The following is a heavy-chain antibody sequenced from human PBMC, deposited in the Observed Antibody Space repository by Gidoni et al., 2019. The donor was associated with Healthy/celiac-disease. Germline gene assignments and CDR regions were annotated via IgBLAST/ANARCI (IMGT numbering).Heavy chain of an antibody. V-gene: IGHV3-73*02. J-gene: IGHJ4*02. CDR2: IRSKANSDAT. CDR1: GFTFSGSA. D-gene: IGHD1-26*01. CDR3: TRSFRALDY. Sequence: EVQLVESGGGLVQPGGSLKLSCAASGFTFSGSAMHWVRQASGKGLEWVGRIRSKANSDATAYAASVKGRFTISRDDSKNTAYLQMNSLKTEDTAVYYCTRSFRALDYWGQGTLVTVSS.